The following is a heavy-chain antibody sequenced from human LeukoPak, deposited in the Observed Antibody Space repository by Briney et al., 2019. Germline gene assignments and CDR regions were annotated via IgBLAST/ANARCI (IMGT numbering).Heavy chain of an antibody. CDR2: IKSKTDGGTT. J-gene: IGHJ4*02. CDR3: TTDLGRALVVVSGDY. Sequence: GGSLRLSCAASGFTFSNAWMSWVRQAPGKGLEWVGRIKSKTDGGTTDYAAPVKGRFTISRDDSKNTLYLQMNSLKTEDTAAYYCTTDLGRALVVVSGDYWGQGTLVTVSS. V-gene: IGHV3-15*01. CDR1: GFTFSNAW. D-gene: IGHD3-22*01.